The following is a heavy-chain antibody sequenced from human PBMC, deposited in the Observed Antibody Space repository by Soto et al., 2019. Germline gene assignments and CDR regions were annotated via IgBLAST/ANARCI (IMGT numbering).Heavy chain of an antibody. D-gene: IGHD5-12*01. Sequence: QVQLVQSGAEVKKPGSSVKVSCKASGGTFSSYAISWVRQAPGQGLEWMGGIIPIFGTANYTQKFQGRVTMTADESTSTAYMELSSLRSEDMAVYYCARDKVATILGYYGMDVWGQGTTVTVSS. CDR1: GGTFSSYA. J-gene: IGHJ6*02. CDR3: ARDKVATILGYYGMDV. V-gene: IGHV1-69*12. CDR2: IIPIFGTA.